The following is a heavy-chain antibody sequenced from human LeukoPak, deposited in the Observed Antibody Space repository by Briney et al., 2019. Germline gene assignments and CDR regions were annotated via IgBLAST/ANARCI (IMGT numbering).Heavy chain of an antibody. Sequence: PGRSLRLSCAASGFTFSGSAIHWVRQAPGKGLEWVSVISRDGSGTYYADSVKGRFTISRDNSKNTAYLQMNSLEPDDTAVYYCARDAFYSSGTYFDYWGQGTLVTVSS. CDR1: GFTFSGSA. J-gene: IGHJ4*02. D-gene: IGHD3-10*01. CDR2: ISRDGSGT. CDR3: ARDAFYSSGTYFDY. V-gene: IGHV3-30*04.